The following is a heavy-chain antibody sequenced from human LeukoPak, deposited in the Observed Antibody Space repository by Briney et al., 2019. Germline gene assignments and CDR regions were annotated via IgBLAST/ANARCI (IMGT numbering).Heavy chain of an antibody. CDR2: ISASGHT. CDR3: ARAPVQDLSFVGWFDS. J-gene: IGHJ5*01. V-gene: IGHV4-4*07. CDR1: GGSMTTDS. D-gene: IGHD1-26*01. Sequence: PSEALSLTCTVPGGSMTTDSWNWIRLPAGKGLEWIGRISASGHTNYNPSLFTRVTVSIDTSEIQLSLKRNSVTAADTPGYLSARAPVQDLSFVGWFDSWGQGTLVIVSS.